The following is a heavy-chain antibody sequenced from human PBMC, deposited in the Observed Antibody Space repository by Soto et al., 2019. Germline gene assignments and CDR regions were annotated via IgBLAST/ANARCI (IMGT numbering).Heavy chain of an antibody. Sequence: EVQLVESRGTLVQPGGSLRLSCAASGFIASTNYIFWVRQAPGKGLEWVAVTYNSGSADYADSVKGRFISSRDDSKHTLYLQMNRLRAEDTAVYYCVRGPPSTSDYGMDVWGQGTTVTGSS. CDR2: TYNSGSA. V-gene: IGHV3-66*01. D-gene: IGHD3-16*01. J-gene: IGHJ6*02. CDR3: VRGPPSTSDYGMDV. CDR1: GFIASTNY.